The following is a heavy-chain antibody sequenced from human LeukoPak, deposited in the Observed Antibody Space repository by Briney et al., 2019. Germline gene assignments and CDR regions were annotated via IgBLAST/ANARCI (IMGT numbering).Heavy chain of an antibody. CDR1: GGSISSYY. J-gene: IGHJ3*02. Sequence: SETLSLTCTVSGGSISSYYWSWIRQPPGKGLEWIGSIYYSGSTYYNPSLKSRVTISVDTSKNQFSLKLSSVTAADTAVYYCARDTYLHSGAFDIWGQGTMVTVSS. D-gene: IGHD6-19*01. CDR2: IYYSGST. V-gene: IGHV4-59*12. CDR3: ARDTYLHSGAFDI.